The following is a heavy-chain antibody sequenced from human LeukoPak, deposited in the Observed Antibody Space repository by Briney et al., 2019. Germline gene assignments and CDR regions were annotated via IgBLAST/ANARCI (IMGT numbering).Heavy chain of an antibody. D-gene: IGHD7-27*01. J-gene: IGHJ4*02. CDR1: GFTFSSYW. Sequence: PGGSLRPSCAASGFTFSSYWMSCVRQAPGKGLEWVANIKQDGSEKQYVDTVKGRFAISRDNAENSLYLQMNSLKAEDTAVYYCGSFTRSGDSVYWGQGTLVTVSS. CDR2: IKQDGSEK. V-gene: IGHV3-7*02. CDR3: GSFTRSGDSVY.